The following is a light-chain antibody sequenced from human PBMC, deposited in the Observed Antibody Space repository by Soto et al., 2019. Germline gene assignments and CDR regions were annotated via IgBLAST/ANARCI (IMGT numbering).Light chain of an antibody. V-gene: IGLV2-8*01. J-gene: IGLJ2*01. CDR3: SSYAGSNFVV. CDR1: SSDVGGYNY. Sequence: QSALTQPPSASGSPGQSVTISCTGTSSDVGGYNYVSWYQQHPGKAPKLLIYEVTKRPSGVPDRFSGSKSDNTASLTVCGLQAEDEADYYCSSYAGSNFVVFGGGTKLTVL. CDR2: EVT.